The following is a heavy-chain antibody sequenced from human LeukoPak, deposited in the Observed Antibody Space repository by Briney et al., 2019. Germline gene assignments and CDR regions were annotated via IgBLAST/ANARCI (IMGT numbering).Heavy chain of an antibody. CDR3: ITGPN. J-gene: IGHJ4*02. V-gene: IGHV3-15*01. CDR2: IRSEADGGTT. Sequence: SWVRQAPGRGLEWVGRIRSEADGGTTDYAAPVKGRFTISRDDSKNTLYLQMSSLTTEDTAVYYCITGPNWGQGTLVTVSS.